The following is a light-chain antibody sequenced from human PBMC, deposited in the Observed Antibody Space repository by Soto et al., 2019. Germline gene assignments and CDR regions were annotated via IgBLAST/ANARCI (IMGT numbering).Light chain of an antibody. CDR2: EVR. CDR3: TSYTTTGALV. Sequence: QSALTQPASVSGSPGPSITVSCTGTNTDVGGYNYVSWYQHRPGKAPRLMIYEVRNRLSGVSNRFSGAKSGNTASLTISGLQSEDEADYYCTSYTTTGALVFGSGTKLTVL. CDR1: NTDVGGYNY. J-gene: IGLJ6*01. V-gene: IGLV2-14*01.